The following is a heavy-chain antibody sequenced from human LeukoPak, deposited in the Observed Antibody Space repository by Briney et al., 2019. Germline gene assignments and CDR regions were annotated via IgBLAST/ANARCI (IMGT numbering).Heavy chain of an antibody. J-gene: IGHJ4*02. CDR1: GFTFSSYA. D-gene: IGHD6-19*01. V-gene: IGHV3-30-3*01. Sequence: GGSLRLSCAASGFTFSSYAMHWVRQAPGKGLEWVAVISYDGSNKYYADSVKGRFTISRDNSKNTLYLQMNRLRAEDTAVYYCARSSKQWLVRECFDYWGQGTLVTVYS. CDR3: ARSSKQWLVRECFDY. CDR2: ISYDGSNK.